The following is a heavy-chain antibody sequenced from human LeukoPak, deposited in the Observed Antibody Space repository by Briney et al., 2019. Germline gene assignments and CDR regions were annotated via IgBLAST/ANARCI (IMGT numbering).Heavy chain of an antibody. Sequence: SETLSLTCTVSGGSISSGDYYWSWIRQPPGKGLEWIGYIYYSGSTYYNPSLKSRVTISVDTSKNQFSLKLSSVTAADTAVYYCAGTGIAVAGVDYWGQGTLVTASS. D-gene: IGHD6-19*01. J-gene: IGHJ4*02. CDR1: GGSISSGDYY. V-gene: IGHV4-30-4*01. CDR2: IYYSGST. CDR3: AGTGIAVAGVDY.